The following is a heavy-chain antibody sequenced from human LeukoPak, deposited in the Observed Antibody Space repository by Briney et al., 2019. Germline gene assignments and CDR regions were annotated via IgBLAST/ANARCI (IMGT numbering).Heavy chain of an antibody. Sequence: GGSLRLSCAASGFTFSSYSMNWVRQAPGKGLEWVSYISRGSTTIYYTDSVKGRFTISRDNAQNSLYLQMDSLRAEDTAVYYCASPRADSSGTDYGMDVWGQGTTVTVSS. CDR3: ASPRADSSGTDYGMDV. CDR2: ISRGSTTI. V-gene: IGHV3-48*01. CDR1: GFTFSSYS. J-gene: IGHJ6*02. D-gene: IGHD6-19*01.